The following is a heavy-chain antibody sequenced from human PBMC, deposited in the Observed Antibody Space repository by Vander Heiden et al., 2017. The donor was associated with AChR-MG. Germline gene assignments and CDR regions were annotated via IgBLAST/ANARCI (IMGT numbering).Heavy chain of an antibody. CDR3: ARVVQGWFGDPEYFDY. CDR1: GFTCRSYW. J-gene: IGHJ4*02. Sequence: EMQLVESGGGLVQPGGSLRLSCAASGFTCRSYWMSWVRQAPGKGLEWVANIKQDGSEKCYVDSVKGRFTISRDNAKNSLYLQMNSLRAEDRAVYYCARVVQGWFGDPEYFDYWGQGTLVTVSS. CDR2: IKQDGSEK. D-gene: IGHD3-10*01. V-gene: IGHV3-7*01.